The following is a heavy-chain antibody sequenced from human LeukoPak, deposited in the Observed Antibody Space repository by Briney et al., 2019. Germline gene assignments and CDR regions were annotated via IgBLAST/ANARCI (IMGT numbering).Heavy chain of an antibody. CDR2: ISGTGGNT. J-gene: IGHJ4*02. CDR3: ARDPGSSPYFDY. V-gene: IGHV3-23*01. Sequence: GGSLRLSCAVSGFSFSNYAMSWVRQFPGKGLEWVSGISGTGGNTYYADSVKGRFTISRDNSKNMLYLQMNTLRAEDTAVYYCARDPGSSPYFDYWGQGTLVTVSS. CDR1: GFSFSNYA. D-gene: IGHD6-6*01.